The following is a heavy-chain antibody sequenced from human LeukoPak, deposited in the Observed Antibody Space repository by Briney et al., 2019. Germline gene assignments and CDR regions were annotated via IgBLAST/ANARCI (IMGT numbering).Heavy chain of an antibody. CDR2: IIPIFGTA. V-gene: IGHV1-69*13. Sequence: ASVKVSCKSSGYTFTNYGISWVRQAPGQGLEWMGGIIPIFGTANYAQKFQGRVTITADESTSTAYMELSSLRSEDTAVYYCASQEHIVVVPAATETPNWFDPWGQGTLVTVSS. CDR3: ASQEHIVVVPAATETPNWFDP. J-gene: IGHJ5*02. CDR1: GYTFTNYG. D-gene: IGHD2-2*01.